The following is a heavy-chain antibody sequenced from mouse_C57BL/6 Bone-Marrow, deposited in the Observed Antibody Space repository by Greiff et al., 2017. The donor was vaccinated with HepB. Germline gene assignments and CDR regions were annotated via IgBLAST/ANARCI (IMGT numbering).Heavy chain of an antibody. CDR3: ARHVLPYFDY. CDR2: ISSGGSYT. D-gene: IGHD1-1*01. CDR1: GFTFSSYG. J-gene: IGHJ2*01. V-gene: IGHV5-6*01. Sequence: EVKLVESGGDLVKPGGSLKLSCAASGFTFSSYGMSWVRQTPDKRLEWVATISSGGSYTYYPDSVKGRFTISRDNAKNTLYLQMSSLKSEDTAMYYCARHVLPYFDYWGQGTTPTVSS.